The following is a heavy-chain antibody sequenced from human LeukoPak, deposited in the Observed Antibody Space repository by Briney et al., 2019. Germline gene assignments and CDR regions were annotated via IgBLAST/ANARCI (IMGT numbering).Heavy chain of an antibody. V-gene: IGHV5-51*01. CDR3: ATEPRGSRLVSYGTDAFDI. CDR2: IYPGDSDT. J-gene: IGHJ3*02. CDR1: GYSFTSYW. Sequence: RGESLKISCKGSGYSFTSYWIGWVRQMPGKGLEWMGIIYPGDSDTRYSPSFQGQVTISADKSISTAYLQWSSLKASDTAMYYCATEPRGSRLVSYGTDAFDIWGQGTMVTVSS. D-gene: IGHD1-14*01.